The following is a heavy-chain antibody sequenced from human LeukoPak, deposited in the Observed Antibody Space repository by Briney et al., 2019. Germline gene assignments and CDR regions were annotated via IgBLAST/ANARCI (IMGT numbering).Heavy chain of an antibody. D-gene: IGHD6-19*01. CDR1: GGSISTSSYC. V-gene: IGHV4-39*01. Sequence: PSETLSLTCSVSGGSISTSSYCWGWIRQPPGKGLEWIGRIYYSGSTYYNPSLKSRVTMSVDTSKNQFSLKLSSVTAADTAVYYCARLEQWLVFGLDYWGQGTLVTVSS. J-gene: IGHJ4*02. CDR3: ARLEQWLVFGLDY. CDR2: IYYSGST.